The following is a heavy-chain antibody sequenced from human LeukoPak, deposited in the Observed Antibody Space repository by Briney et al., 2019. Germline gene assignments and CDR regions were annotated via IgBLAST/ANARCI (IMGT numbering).Heavy chain of an antibody. CDR1: GDSVSSNSGA. D-gene: IGHD3-22*01. Sequence: SQTLSLTCAISGDSVSSNSGAWNWIRQSPSRGLEWLGRTYYRSKWYNDYAVSVKSRITINPDTSKNRFSLQLNSVTPEDTAVYYCARDYYDSRVYSFDPWGQGTLVTVSS. CDR3: ARDYYDSRVYSFDP. V-gene: IGHV6-1*01. CDR2: TYYRSKWYN. J-gene: IGHJ5*02.